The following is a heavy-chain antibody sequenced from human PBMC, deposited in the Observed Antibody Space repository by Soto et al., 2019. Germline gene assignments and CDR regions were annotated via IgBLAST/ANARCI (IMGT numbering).Heavy chain of an antibody. J-gene: IGHJ6*02. Sequence: YAQKFQGRVTITADKSTSTAYMEVSSLRSEDTAVYYCAREDRDQEIAIVPAAIDAMDVWGQGTTVTVSS. CDR3: AREDRDQEIAIVPAAIDAMDV. D-gene: IGHD2-2*01. V-gene: IGHV1-69*04.